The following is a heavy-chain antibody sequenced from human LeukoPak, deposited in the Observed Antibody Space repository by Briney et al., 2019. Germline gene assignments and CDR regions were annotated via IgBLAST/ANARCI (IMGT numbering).Heavy chain of an antibody. J-gene: IGHJ4*02. V-gene: IGHV3-30*02. Sequence: GGSLRLSCAASGFTFSTYGMHWVRQAPGKGLEWVAFIRYDGSHKYYTDSVRGRFTISRDNSKNTLYLQMNNLRAEDTALYYCAKISGYYPFDYWGQGTLVTVSS. D-gene: IGHD3-22*01. CDR3: AKISGYYPFDY. CDR1: GFTFSTYG. CDR2: IRYDGSHK.